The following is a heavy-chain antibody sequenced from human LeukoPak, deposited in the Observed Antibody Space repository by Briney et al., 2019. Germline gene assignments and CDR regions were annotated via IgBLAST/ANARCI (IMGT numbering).Heavy chain of an antibody. Sequence: GGSLRLSCAASGFTFSSYWMHWVRHAPGKGLVWVSRINSDGSSTSYADSVKGRFTISRDNAKNSLYLQMNSLRAEDTAVYYCARRRTGTNYFDYWGQGALVTVSS. J-gene: IGHJ4*02. CDR2: INSDGSST. CDR1: GFTFSSYW. V-gene: IGHV3-74*01. D-gene: IGHD1-1*01. CDR3: ARRRTGTNYFDY.